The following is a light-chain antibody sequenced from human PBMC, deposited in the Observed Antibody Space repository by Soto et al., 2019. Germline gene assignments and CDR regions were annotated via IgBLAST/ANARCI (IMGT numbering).Light chain of an antibody. Sequence: EIVLTQSPGTLSLSPGERATLSCRASQSVSSSYLAWYQQKPGQAPRLLIYGASTRATGIPDRFSGSGSGTDFTLTISRLEPGDFAGYYCQEYGSSPITFGQGTRLEIK. CDR2: GAS. CDR3: QEYGSSPIT. J-gene: IGKJ5*01. V-gene: IGKV3-20*01. CDR1: QSVSSSY.